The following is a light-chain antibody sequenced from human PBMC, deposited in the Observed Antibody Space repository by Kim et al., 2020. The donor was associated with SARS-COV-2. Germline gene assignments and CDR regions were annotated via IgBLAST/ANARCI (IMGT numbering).Light chain of an antibody. J-gene: IGKJ3*01. CDR2: GAS. V-gene: IGKV3-20*01. Sequence: PPGEGGAPASSASPGGISSDLAWYQQNPGQAPRLLIYGASSRATGIPDRFSGSGSGTDFTLTISRLEPEDFAVYYCQQYGSSPFTFGPGTKVDIK. CDR3: QQYGSSPFT. CDR1: PGGISSD.